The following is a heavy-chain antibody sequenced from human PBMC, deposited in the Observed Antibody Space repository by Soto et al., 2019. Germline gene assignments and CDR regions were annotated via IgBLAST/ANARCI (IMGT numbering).Heavy chain of an antibody. Sequence: SETLSLTCAVSNYSITNDYYWGWIRQPPGKGLEWIGSIYHTRSAYYNSSLKSRLTISVDRSKNQFSLRLTSVTAADTAVYYCAKVYHGSRGYPKVIVAFDVWGHGTMVTVSS. D-gene: IGHD3-22*01. V-gene: IGHV4-38-2*01. CDR1: NYSITNDYY. CDR2: IYHTRSA. CDR3: AKVYHGSRGYPKVIVAFDV. J-gene: IGHJ3*01.